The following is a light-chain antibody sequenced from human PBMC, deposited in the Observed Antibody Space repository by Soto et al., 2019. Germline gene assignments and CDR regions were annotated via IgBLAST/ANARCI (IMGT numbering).Light chain of an antibody. CDR3: AAWDDSLNGHI. Sequence: QSVLTQPHSASGTPGQRVTISSSGSSSNIGSNSVHWFQQVPGTAPKPLIYSSNQRPSGVPERFSGSKSGTSASLAISGLQSEDEADYYCAAWDDSLNGHIFGTGTKVTVL. CDR1: SSNIGSNS. J-gene: IGLJ1*01. V-gene: IGLV1-44*01. CDR2: SSN.